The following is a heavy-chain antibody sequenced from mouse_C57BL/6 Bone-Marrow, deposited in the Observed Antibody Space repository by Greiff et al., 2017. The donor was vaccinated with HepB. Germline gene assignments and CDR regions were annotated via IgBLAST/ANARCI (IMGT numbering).Heavy chain of an antibody. Sequence: VHLVESGAELVKPGASVKLSCKASGYTFTEYTIHWVKQRSGQGLEWIGWFYPGSGSIKYNEKFKDKATLTADKSSSTVYMELSRLTSEDSAVYFCARHEETTVVAKNYAMDYWGQGTSVTVSS. D-gene: IGHD1-1*01. CDR3: ARHEETTVVAKNYAMDY. CDR2: FYPGSGSI. J-gene: IGHJ4*01. V-gene: IGHV1-62-2*01. CDR1: GYTFTEYT.